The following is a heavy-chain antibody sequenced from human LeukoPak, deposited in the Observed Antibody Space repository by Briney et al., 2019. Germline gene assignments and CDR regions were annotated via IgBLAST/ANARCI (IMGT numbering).Heavy chain of an antibody. D-gene: IGHD4-17*01. CDR3: ARTARSGDYESWFDP. Sequence: SESLSPTCTVSGGSITSGGYYWGWPRQHPGRGLEWIAYIFYSGSTYYNPSLKSRFTISVETSKNQCSLKLSSVTAADTAVYYWARTARSGDYESWFDPWGQGTLVTVSS. CDR2: IFYSGST. V-gene: IGHV4-31*03. CDR1: GGSITSGGYY. J-gene: IGHJ5*02.